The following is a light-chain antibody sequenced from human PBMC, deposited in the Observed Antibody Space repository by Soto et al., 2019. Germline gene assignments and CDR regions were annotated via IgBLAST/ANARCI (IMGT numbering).Light chain of an antibody. CDR3: QQYHSYPLT. V-gene: IGKV1-5*03. CDR1: QSISAW. J-gene: IGKJ5*01. CDR2: KAS. Sequence: DIQMTQSPSTLSASVGERVTITCRASQSISAWLAWYQQKPGKAPILLIYKASNVESGVPSRFSGSGSGTDFTLTISSLQPDDFATYYCQQYHSYPLTFGQGTRLEIK.